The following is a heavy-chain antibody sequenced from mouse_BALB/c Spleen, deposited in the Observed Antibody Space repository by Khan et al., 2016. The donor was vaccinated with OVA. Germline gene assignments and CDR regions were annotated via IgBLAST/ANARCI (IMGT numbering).Heavy chain of an antibody. CDR2: ISYSGTT. Sequence: EVELQESGPGLVKPSQSLSLTCTVTGYSITSDYAWNWIRQFPGNRLEWMGFISYSGTTYYNPSLKSRISITRDTSKNQFFLQLSSVTTEDTATYYCTGIFDDYYYFDYWGQGTTLTVSS. V-gene: IGHV3-2*02. J-gene: IGHJ2*01. CDR1: GYSITSDYA. CDR3: TGIFDDYYYFDY. D-gene: IGHD2-3*01.